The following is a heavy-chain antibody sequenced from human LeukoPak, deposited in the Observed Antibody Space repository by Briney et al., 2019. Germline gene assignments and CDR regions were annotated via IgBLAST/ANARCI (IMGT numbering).Heavy chain of an antibody. V-gene: IGHV4-38-2*02. Sequence: PSETLSLTCTVSGYSISSGYYWGWIRQPPGKGLEWIGSIYHSGSTYYNPSLKSRVTISVDTPKNQFSLKLSSVTAADTAVYYCARGGNSKNWLDPWGQGTLVTVSS. J-gene: IGHJ5*02. CDR1: GYSISSGYY. CDR2: IYHSGST. CDR3: ARGGNSKNWLDP. D-gene: IGHD1-1*01.